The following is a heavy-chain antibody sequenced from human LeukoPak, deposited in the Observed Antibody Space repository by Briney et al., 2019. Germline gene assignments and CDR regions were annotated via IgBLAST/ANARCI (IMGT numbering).Heavy chain of an antibody. Sequence: SQTLSLTCTVSGDSISSGDYYWSWIRQPAGKGLEWIGRIYTSGSTNYNPSLKSRVTISVDTSKNQFSLKLSSVTAADTAVYYCARVGYDSSGSQAHFDYWGQGTLVTVSS. D-gene: IGHD3-22*01. J-gene: IGHJ4*02. V-gene: IGHV4-61*02. CDR2: IYTSGST. CDR1: GDSISSGDYY. CDR3: ARVGYDSSGSQAHFDY.